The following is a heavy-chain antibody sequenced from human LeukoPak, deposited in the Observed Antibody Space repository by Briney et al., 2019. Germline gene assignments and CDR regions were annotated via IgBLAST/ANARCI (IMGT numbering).Heavy chain of an antibody. V-gene: IGHV4-30-2*01. Sequence: PSETLSLTCTVSGGSISSGGYYWSWIRQPPGKGLEWIGYIYHSGSTYYNPSLKSRVTISVDRSKNQFSLKLSSVTAADTAVYYCARDQSLEWSDPWGQGTLVTVSS. D-gene: IGHD3-3*01. CDR3: ARDQSLEWSDP. CDR2: IYHSGST. CDR1: GGSISSGGYY. J-gene: IGHJ5*02.